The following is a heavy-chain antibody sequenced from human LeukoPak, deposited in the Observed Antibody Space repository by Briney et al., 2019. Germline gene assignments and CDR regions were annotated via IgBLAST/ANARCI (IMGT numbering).Heavy chain of an antibody. J-gene: IGHJ4*02. D-gene: IGHD3-22*01. V-gene: IGHV3-30*04. Sequence: PGGSLRLSCAASGFTFSSYAMHWVRQAPGKGLEWVAVISYDGSNKYYADSVKGRFTISRDNSKNTLYLQMNSLRAEDTAVYYCARDNTAVVYYYDSSGYYSPADYWGQGTLVTVSS. CDR3: ARDNTAVVYYYDSSGYYSPADY. CDR2: ISYDGSNK. CDR1: GFTFSSYA.